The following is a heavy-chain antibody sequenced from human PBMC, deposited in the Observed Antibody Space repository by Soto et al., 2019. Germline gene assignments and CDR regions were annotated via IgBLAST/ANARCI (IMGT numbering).Heavy chain of an antibody. D-gene: IGHD3-3*01. CDR2: INPNSGGT. J-gene: IGHJ4*02. CDR1: GYTFTGYY. CDR3: ARRDYYAFRSGYVGLDY. Sequence: ASVKVSCKASGYTFTGYYMHWVRQAPGQGLEWMGWINPNSGGTNYAQKFQGRVTMTRDTSISTAYMELSRLRSDDTAVYYCARRDYYAFRSGYVGLDYWDQGTLVTVSS. V-gene: IGHV1-2*02.